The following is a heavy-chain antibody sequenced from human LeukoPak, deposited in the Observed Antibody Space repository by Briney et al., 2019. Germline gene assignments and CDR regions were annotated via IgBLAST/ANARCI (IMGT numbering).Heavy chain of an antibody. Sequence: SETLSLTCAVYGGSFSSSSYYWGWIRQPPGKGLEWIGSIYYSGSTYYNPSLKSRVTISVDTSKNQFSLKLSSVTAADTAVYYCARSDGYGLVGIWGQGTMVTVSS. D-gene: IGHD3-10*01. J-gene: IGHJ3*02. CDR2: IYYSGST. V-gene: IGHV4-39*07. CDR3: ARSDGYGLVGI. CDR1: GGSFSSSSYY.